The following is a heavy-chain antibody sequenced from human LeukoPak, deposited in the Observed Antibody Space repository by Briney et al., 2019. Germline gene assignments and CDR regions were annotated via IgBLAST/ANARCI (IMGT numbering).Heavy chain of an antibody. D-gene: IGHD2-21*02. CDR2: IKQDGSEE. Sequence: PGGSLRLSCAASGFTLSSYWMSWVRQGPGKGLEWVANIKQDGSEEYYVDSVKGRFTISRDNAKNSLFLQMNNLRAEDTAVYYCATSSTARGGTDYWGQGTLATVSS. J-gene: IGHJ4*02. CDR3: ATSSTARGGTDY. CDR1: GFTLSSYW. V-gene: IGHV3-7*01.